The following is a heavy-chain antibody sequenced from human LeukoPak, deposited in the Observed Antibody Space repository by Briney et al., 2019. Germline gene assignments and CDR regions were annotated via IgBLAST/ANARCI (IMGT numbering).Heavy chain of an antibody. CDR2: MNPNSGNT. D-gene: IGHD6-13*01. Sequence: GASVKVSCKASGGTFSSYAISWVRQAIGQGLEWMGWMNPNSGNTGYAQKFQGRVTMTTNTTTSTAYIELSSLRSADTAAYYCARGLIAAAGTGYWGQGTLVTVSS. CDR3: ARGLIAAAGTGY. V-gene: IGHV1-8*02. J-gene: IGHJ4*02. CDR1: GGTFSSYA.